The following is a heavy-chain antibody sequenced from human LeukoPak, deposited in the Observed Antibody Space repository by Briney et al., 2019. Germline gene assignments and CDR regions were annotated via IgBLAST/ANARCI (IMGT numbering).Heavy chain of an antibody. Sequence: GGTLRLSCAASGFTFSSYSMNWVRQAPGKGLEWVSSISSSSSYIYYADSVKGRFTISRDNAKNSLYLQMNSLRAEDTAVYYCARRHDYSNYPDYWGQGTLVTVSS. CDR1: GFTFSSYS. D-gene: IGHD4-11*01. V-gene: IGHV3-21*01. J-gene: IGHJ4*02. CDR2: ISSSSSYI. CDR3: ARRHDYSNYPDY.